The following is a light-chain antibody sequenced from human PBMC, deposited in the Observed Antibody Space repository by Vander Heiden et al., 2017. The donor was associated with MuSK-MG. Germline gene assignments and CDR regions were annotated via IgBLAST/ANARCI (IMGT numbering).Light chain of an antibody. V-gene: IGKV1-39*01. Sequence: DIQMTQSPSSLSASVGDRVTVTCRASKSISSYLNWYQQKPGKAPKFLIYAASSLQSGVPSRFSGSGSGTDFTLTISRLQPEDFATYYCQQSDSSPQTFGQGTKVEIK. CDR3: QQSDSSPQT. J-gene: IGKJ1*01. CDR2: AAS. CDR1: KSISSY.